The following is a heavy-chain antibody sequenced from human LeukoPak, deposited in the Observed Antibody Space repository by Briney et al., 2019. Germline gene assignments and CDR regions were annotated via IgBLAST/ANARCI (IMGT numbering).Heavy chain of an antibody. Sequence: SGGSLRLSCAASGLTFSIYAMSWVRQAPGKGLEWVSAISGSGDSTYYADSVKGRFTISRDNSKNTLYLQMNSLRAEDTAVYYCAIYSSSSSGYWGQGTLVTVSS. CDR3: AIYSSSSSGY. D-gene: IGHD6-6*01. CDR1: GLTFSIYA. V-gene: IGHV3-23*01. CDR2: ISGSGDST. J-gene: IGHJ4*02.